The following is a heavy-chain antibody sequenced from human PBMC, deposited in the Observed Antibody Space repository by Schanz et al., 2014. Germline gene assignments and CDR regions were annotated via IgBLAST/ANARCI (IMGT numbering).Heavy chain of an antibody. D-gene: IGHD6-19*01. J-gene: IGHJ6*03. V-gene: IGHV1-46*01. Sequence: QVQLVQSGAEVKKPGASVKVSCKASGYTFTSDSMHWVRQAPGQGLEWMGMINPSGGSTRYGQKFQGRITVTTDTSTSTVYLELSSLRSDDTAVYYCARLGTGMAVAGSVIDSYYYYMDVWGEGTTVNVSS. CDR1: GYTFTSDS. CDR2: INPSGGST. CDR3: ARLGTGMAVAGSVIDSYYYYMDV.